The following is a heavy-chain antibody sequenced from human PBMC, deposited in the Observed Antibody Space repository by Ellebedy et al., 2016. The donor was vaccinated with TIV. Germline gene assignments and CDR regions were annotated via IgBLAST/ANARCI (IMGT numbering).Heavy chain of an antibody. CDR2: ISAYNGNT. CDR3: ARDVPADAAALLDY. D-gene: IGHD2-2*01. J-gene: IGHJ4*02. V-gene: IGHV1-18*04. CDR1: GYPFPNYG. Sequence: ASVKVSCKASGYPFPNYGVSWVRQAPGQGLEWVGWISAYNGNTKYGPKSQGTISLTTATSMCTAYMELRRLRSDEPGVYFCARDVPADAAALLDYWGQGTRVTVSS.